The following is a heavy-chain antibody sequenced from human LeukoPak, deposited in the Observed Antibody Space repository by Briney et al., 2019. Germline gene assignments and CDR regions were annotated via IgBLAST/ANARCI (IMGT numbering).Heavy chain of an antibody. D-gene: IGHD3-22*01. Sequence: GSLRLSCAASGFTFSSYSMNWVRQAPGKGLEWVSSISSSSSYIYYADSVKGRFTISRDNAKNSLYLQMNSLRAEDTAVYYCAREETGAYYYDSSGYYLYWGQGTLVTVSS. V-gene: IGHV3-21*01. CDR3: AREETGAYYYDSSGYYLY. CDR1: GFTFSSYS. J-gene: IGHJ4*02. CDR2: ISSSSSYI.